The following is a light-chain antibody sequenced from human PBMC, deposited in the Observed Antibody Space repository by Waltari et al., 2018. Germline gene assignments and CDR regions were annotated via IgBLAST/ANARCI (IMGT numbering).Light chain of an antibody. CDR3: AAWDDSLYGCF. V-gene: IGLV1-44*01. CDR2: TNT. J-gene: IGLJ1*01. Sequence: QSVLTQPPSASGTPGQSVTISFSGSTSNLGTNPVTWYQVPPGTAPKPLIHTNTQRPSGVPDRFSGSKSGTSASLAISGLQFGDEADYYCAAWDDSLYGCFFGTGTKVTVL. CDR1: TSNLGTNP.